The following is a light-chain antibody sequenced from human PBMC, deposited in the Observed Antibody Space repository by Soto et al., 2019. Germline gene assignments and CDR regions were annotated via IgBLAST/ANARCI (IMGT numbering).Light chain of an antibody. V-gene: IGKV1-39*01. CDR2: TTS. Sequence: DIQMTQSPPSLSASVVDSATITCRSSQTINNYLNWYQQKPGQAPQLPIHTTSTLQSGAPSRLSGSGSGTDYTLTINSLQPEDFATYYCQQTNTSPLTFGQGTKVDIK. J-gene: IGKJ1*01. CDR3: QQTNTSPLT. CDR1: QTINNY.